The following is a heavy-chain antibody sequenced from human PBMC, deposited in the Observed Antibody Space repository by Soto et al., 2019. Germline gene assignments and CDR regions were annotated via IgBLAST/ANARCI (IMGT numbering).Heavy chain of an antibody. J-gene: IGHJ4*02. CDR2: KPSTGSP. CDR3: ARVGWGGDS. CDR1: GGSVSSGSYH. Sequence: QVQLQESGPGLVKPSETLSLTCSVSGGSVSSGSYHWSWIRQPPGKGLEWIGFKPSTGSPDYNPSLKSRVVISIDRSKNQFSLKLSCVTAAATAVYFCARVGWGGDSWGQGTLVTGSS. D-gene: IGHD7-27*01. V-gene: IGHV4-61*01.